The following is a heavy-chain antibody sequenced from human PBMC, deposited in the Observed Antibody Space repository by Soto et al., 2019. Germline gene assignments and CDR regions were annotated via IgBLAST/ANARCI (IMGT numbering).Heavy chain of an antibody. CDR1: GDSVSSNSAA. D-gene: IGHD1-1*01. CDR3: ARHDAEQQLIAYYYYGMDV. J-gene: IGHJ6*02. V-gene: IGHV6-1*01. Sequence: SQTLSLTCAISGDSVSSNSAAWNWIRLSPSRGLEWLARTYYRSRWYNDYAVSVRSRITVNPDTSKNQFSLQLTSVTPEDTAVYYCARHDAEQQLIAYYYYGMDVWGQGTTVTVSS. CDR2: TYYRSRWYN.